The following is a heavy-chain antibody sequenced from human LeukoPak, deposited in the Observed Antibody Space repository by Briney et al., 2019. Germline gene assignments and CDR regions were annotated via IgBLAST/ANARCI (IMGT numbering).Heavy chain of an antibody. CDR2: IYYSGST. V-gene: IGHV4-30-4*01. J-gene: IGHJ5*02. CDR1: GGSISSGDYY. Sequence: SQTLSLTCTVSGGSISSGDYYWSWIRQPPGKGLEWIGYIYYSGSTYYNPSLKSRVTISVDTSKNQFSLKLSSVTAADTAVYYCARSSSSSPGWFDPWGQGTLVAVFS. D-gene: IGHD6-6*01. CDR3: ARSSSSSPGWFDP.